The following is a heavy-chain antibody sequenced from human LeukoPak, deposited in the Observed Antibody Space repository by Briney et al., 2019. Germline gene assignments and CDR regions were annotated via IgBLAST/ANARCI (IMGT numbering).Heavy chain of an antibody. D-gene: IGHD3-10*01. V-gene: IGHV3-66*01. CDR2: IYSGGST. Sequence: GGPLRLSCAASGFTVSSNYMSWVRQAPGKGLEWVSVIYSGGSTYYADSVKGRFTISRDNSKNTLYLQMNSLRAEDTAVYYCARDSHYGSGNSGYWGQGTLVTVSS. J-gene: IGHJ4*02. CDR3: ARDSHYGSGNSGY. CDR1: GFTVSSNY.